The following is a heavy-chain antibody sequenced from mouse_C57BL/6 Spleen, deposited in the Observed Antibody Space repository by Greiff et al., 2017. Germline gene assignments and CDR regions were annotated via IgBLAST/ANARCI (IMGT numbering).Heavy chain of an antibody. J-gene: IGHJ1*03. CDR1: GYTFTSYW. CDR2: IYPSDSET. CDR3: ARSDDGYLWYFDV. D-gene: IGHD2-3*01. Sequence: QVQLQQPGAELVRPGSSVKLSCKASGYTFTSYWMDWVKQRPGQGLEWIGNIYPSDSETHYNQKFKDKATLTVDKSSSTAYMQLSSLTSEDSAVYYCARSDDGYLWYFDVWGTGTTVTVSA. V-gene: IGHV1-61*01.